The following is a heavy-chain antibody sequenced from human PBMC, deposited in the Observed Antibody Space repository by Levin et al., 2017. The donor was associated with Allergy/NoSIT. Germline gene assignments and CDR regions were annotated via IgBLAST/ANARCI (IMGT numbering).Heavy chain of an antibody. CDR3: AKVRGQQLLDHFQH. J-gene: IGHJ1*01. Sequence: LSLTCAASGLSFSTYAMNWVRQAPGKGLEWVSDISGSGGSTSYADSVKGRFTISRDNSKNTLYLQMDSLRVEDTAVYYCAKVRGQQLLDHFQHWGQGTLVTVSS. V-gene: IGHV3-23*01. CDR2: ISGSGGST. D-gene: IGHD2-2*02. CDR1: GLSFSTYA.